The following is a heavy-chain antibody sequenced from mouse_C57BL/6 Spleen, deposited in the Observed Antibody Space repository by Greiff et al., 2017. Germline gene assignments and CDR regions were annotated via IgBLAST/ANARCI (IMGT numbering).Heavy chain of an antibody. Sequence: VQLQQPGTELVKPGASVKLSCKASGYTFTSYWMHWVKQRPGQGLEWIGNINPSNGCTNYNEKFKSKATLTVDKSSSTAYMQLSSLTSEDSAVYYCARLAPYYDGIAYWGQGTLVTVSA. CDR2: INPSNGCT. D-gene: IGHD1-1*01. CDR3: ARLAPYYDGIAY. V-gene: IGHV1-53*01. J-gene: IGHJ3*01. CDR1: GYTFTSYW.